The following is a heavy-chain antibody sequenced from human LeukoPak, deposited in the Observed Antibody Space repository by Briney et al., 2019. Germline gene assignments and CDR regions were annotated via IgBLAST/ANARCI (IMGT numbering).Heavy chain of an antibody. D-gene: IGHD1/OR15-1a*01. Sequence: ASVKVSCKASGDTFSSYAISWVRQAPGQGLEWMGGIIPIFGTANYAQKFQGRVTITADESTSTAYMELSSLRSEDTAVYYCARDKASTSWFDPWGQGTLVTVSS. CDR1: GDTFSSYA. J-gene: IGHJ5*02. CDR3: ARDKASTSWFDP. CDR2: IIPIFGTA. V-gene: IGHV1-69*13.